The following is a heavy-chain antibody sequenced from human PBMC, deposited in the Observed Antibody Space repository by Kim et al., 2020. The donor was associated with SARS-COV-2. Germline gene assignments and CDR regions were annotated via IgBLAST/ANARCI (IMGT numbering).Heavy chain of an antibody. J-gene: IGHJ4*02. V-gene: IGHV4-34*01. Sequence: SETLSLTCAVYGGSFSGYYWSWIRQPPGKGLEWIGEINHSGSTNYNPSLKSRVTISVDTSKNQFSLKLSSVTAADTAVYYCARGRAATPTSYFDYWGQGT. CDR2: INHSGST. D-gene: IGHD2-15*01. CDR3: ARGRAATPTSYFDY. CDR1: GGSFSGYY.